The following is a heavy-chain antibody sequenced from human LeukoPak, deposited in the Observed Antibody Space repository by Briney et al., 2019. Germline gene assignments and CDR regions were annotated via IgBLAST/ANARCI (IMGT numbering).Heavy chain of an antibody. D-gene: IGHD2-15*01. CDR1: GYSFTYYW. CDR3: ARQQRGCSGGSCRTGAFDY. J-gene: IGHJ4*02. Sequence: GESLKISCKGSGYSFTYYWIGWVRQMPGKGLEWMGISYPGDSDTSYSLSFQGQVTISADKSISTAYLQWSSLKASDTAMYYCARQQRGCSGGSCRTGAFDYWGQGTLVTVSS. CDR2: SYPGDSDT. V-gene: IGHV5-51*01.